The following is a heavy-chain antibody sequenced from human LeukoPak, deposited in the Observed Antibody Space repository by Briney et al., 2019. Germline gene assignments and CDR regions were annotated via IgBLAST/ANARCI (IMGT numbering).Heavy chain of an antibody. CDR3: ARDLEYCSSTSCPFDY. CDR1: GGSFSGYY. J-gene: IGHJ4*02. V-gene: IGHV4-34*01. CDR2: INPSVST. D-gene: IGHD2-2*01. Sequence: PSETLSLTCAVYGGSFSGYYWSWIRQPPGKGLEWIGEINPSVSTNYNPSLKSRVTIPVDTSKNQFTLKLNSVTAADTAVYYCARDLEYCSSTSCPFDYWGQGTLVTVSS.